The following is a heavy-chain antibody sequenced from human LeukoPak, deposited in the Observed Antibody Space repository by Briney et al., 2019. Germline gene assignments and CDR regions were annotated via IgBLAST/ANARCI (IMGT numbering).Heavy chain of an antibody. CDR1: GFTFSSYA. CDR2: ISGSGGST. D-gene: IGHD1-7*01. J-gene: IGHJ6*03. Sequence: GGSLRLSCAASGFTFSSYAMSWVRQAPGKVLEWVSAISGSGGSTYYADSVKGRFTISRDNSKNTLYLQMNSLRAEDTAVYYCAKRRGLELLYYYYMDVWGKGTTVTVSS. CDR3: AKRRGLELLYYYYMDV. V-gene: IGHV3-23*01.